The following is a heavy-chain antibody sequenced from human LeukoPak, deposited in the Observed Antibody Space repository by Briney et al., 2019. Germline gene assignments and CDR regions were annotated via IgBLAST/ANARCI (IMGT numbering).Heavy chain of an antibody. Sequence: GGSLRLSCAASGFDFGAYEMDWVRQAPGKGLEWVAYFAGSDTTKYYADSVRGRFTISRDNAKKSLYLQMNSLRAEDTALYYCTTLGYHLDSWGQGTLVTVSS. J-gene: IGHJ4*02. V-gene: IGHV3-48*03. CDR2: FAGSDTTK. CDR1: GFDFGAYE. D-gene: IGHD3-22*01. CDR3: TTLGYHLDS.